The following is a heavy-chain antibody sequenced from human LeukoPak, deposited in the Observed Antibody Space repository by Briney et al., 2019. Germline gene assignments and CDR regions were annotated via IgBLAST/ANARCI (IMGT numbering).Heavy chain of an antibody. CDR3: ARKNDFDI. CDR1: GGSISSDH. J-gene: IGHJ3*02. V-gene: IGHV4-59*01. D-gene: IGHD2/OR15-2a*01. Sequence: SETLSLTCTVSGGSISSDHWNWIRQPPGKGLEWIGCIYYSGSTYYNPSLKSRVTISVDMSKSQFSLRLTSVTAADTAVYYCARKNDFDIWGQGTLVTVSS. CDR2: IYYSGST.